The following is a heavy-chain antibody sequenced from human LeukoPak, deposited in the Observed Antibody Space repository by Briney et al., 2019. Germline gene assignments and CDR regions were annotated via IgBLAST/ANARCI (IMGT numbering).Heavy chain of an antibody. J-gene: IGHJ4*02. CDR2: IYYSGST. CDR1: GGSISSYY. V-gene: IGHV4-59*01. D-gene: IGHD6-13*01. Sequence: SETLSLTCTVSGGSISSYYWSWIRQPPGKGLEWIGYIYYSGSTSYNPSLKSRVTISVDTSKNQFSLKLISVTAADTAVYYCARTTADSSSWYKVFDYWGQGTLVTVSS. CDR3: ARTTADSSSWYKVFDY.